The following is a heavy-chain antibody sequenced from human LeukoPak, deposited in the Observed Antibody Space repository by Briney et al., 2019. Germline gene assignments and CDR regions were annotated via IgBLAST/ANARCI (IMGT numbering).Heavy chain of an antibody. V-gene: IGHV1-18*01. D-gene: IGHD2-21*02. Sequence: ASVKVSCKASGYTFTSYGISWVRQAPGQGLEWMGWISAYNGNTNYGQKLQGRVTMTTDTSTSTAYMELRSLRSDDTAVYYCASESAYCGGDCSGRFDYWGQGTLVTVSS. CDR3: ASESAYCGGDCSGRFDY. CDR2: ISAYNGNT. J-gene: IGHJ4*02. CDR1: GYTFTSYG.